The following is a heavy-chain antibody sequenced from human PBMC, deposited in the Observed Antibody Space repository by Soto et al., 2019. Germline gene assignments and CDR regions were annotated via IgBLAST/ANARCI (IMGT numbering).Heavy chain of an antibody. CDR1: GFTFDDYA. CDR2: ISWNSDSI. D-gene: IGHD6-19*01. Sequence: EVQLVESGGGLVQPGRSLRLSCAASGFTFDDYAMHWVRQAPGKGLEWVSGISWNSDSIGYADSVKGRFTISRDNAKNSLYLQMNSLRAEDTALYYCAKDRGMAVAAPGDYWGQGTLVTVSS. J-gene: IGHJ4*02. V-gene: IGHV3-9*01. CDR3: AKDRGMAVAAPGDY.